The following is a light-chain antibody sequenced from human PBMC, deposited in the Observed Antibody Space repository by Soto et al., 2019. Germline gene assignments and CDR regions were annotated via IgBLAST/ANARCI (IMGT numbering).Light chain of an antibody. CDR1: QSVSSSY. CDR3: QHYGSSPGT. J-gene: IGKJ2*01. Sequence: EIVLTQSPGTLSLSPGERATLSCRDSQSVSSSYLTWYQQKPGQAPRPLIYGASSRATGIPDRCSGSGSGTDFTLTISRLEPEDIAVYYCQHYGSSPGTFGQGTKLEIK. CDR2: GAS. V-gene: IGKV3-20*01.